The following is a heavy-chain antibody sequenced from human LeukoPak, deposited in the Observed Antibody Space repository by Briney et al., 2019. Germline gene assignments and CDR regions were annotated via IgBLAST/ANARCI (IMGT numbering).Heavy chain of an antibody. CDR1: GGSISSGGYY. J-gene: IGHJ5*02. Sequence: SETLSLTCTVSGGSISSGGYYWSWIRQHPGKGLEWIGYIYYSGSTYYNPSLKSRVTISVDTSKNQFSLKLSSVTAADTAVYYCARGQTERNFRVNYYDSSGYLTRRGFDPWGQGTLVTVSS. V-gene: IGHV4-31*03. D-gene: IGHD3-22*01. CDR3: ARGQTERNFRVNYYDSSGYLTRRGFDP. CDR2: IYYSGST.